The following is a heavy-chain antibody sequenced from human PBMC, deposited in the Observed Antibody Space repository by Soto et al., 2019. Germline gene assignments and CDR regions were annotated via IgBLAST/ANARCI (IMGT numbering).Heavy chain of an antibody. CDR2: ISYDGSNK. D-gene: IGHD3-16*01. CDR1: GFTFSSYA. V-gene: IGHV3-30-3*01. Sequence: GGSLRLSCAASGFTFSSYAMHWVRQAPGKGLEWVAVISYDGSNKYYADSVKGRFTISRDNSKNTLYLQMNSLRAEDTAVYYCARDGGDGYNDHYYYGMDVWGQGTTVTGS. CDR3: ARDGGDGYNDHYYYGMDV. J-gene: IGHJ6*02.